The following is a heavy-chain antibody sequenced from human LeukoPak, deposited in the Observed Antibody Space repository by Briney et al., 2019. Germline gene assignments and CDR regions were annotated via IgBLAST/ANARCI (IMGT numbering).Heavy chain of an antibody. D-gene: IGHD3-22*01. J-gene: IGHJ3*02. CDR3: ARDWYDSSAYPPDRAFDI. Sequence: GGSLRLSCAASGFTFSSYDMHWVRQATGKGLEWVSAIGTAGDTYYPGSVKGRFTISRDNSKNTLYLQMNSLRAEDTAMYYCARDWYDSSAYPPDRAFDIWGQGTMVIVSS. CDR1: GFTFSSYD. V-gene: IGHV3-13*01. CDR2: IGTAGDT.